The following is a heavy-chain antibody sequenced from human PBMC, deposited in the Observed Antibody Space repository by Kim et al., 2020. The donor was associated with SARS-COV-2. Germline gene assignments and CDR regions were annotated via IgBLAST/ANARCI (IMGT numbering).Heavy chain of an antibody. CDR1: GFTFSIYA. J-gene: IGHJ4*02. D-gene: IGHD6-25*01. Sequence: GGSLRLSCAASGFTFSIYALSWVRQAPGKGLEWVSAFSGNGVKTFYADSVKGRFTISRDNSKNTLYLQMNSLRVEDTAEYYCVKDRGYSFDYWGLGTLVTVSS. V-gene: IGHV3-23*01. CDR3: VKDRGYSFDY. CDR2: FSGNGVKT.